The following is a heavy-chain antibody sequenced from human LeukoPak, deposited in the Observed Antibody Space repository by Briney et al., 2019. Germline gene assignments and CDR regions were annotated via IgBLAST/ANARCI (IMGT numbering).Heavy chain of an antibody. CDR1: GFTFSSYG. V-gene: IGHV3-21*01. D-gene: IGHD3-10*01. CDR3: ARDVGDHDAFDI. Sequence: GGSLRLSCAASGFTFSSYGMHWVRQAPGKGLEWVSSISSSSSYIYYADSVKGRFTISRDNAKNSLYLQMNSLRAEDTAVYYCARDVGDHDAFDIWGRGTMVTVSS. CDR2: ISSSSSYI. J-gene: IGHJ3*02.